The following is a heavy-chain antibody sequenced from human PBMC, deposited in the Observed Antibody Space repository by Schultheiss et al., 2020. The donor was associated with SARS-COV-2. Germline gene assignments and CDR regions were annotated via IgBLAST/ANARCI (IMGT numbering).Heavy chain of an antibody. D-gene: IGHD3-3*01. V-gene: IGHV3-74*01. CDR3: ARDWNYFDY. CDR2: VNGDGSST. CDR1: GFTFTSYW. Sequence: GESLKISCVASGFTFTSYWMHWVRQAPGKGLVWVSRVNGDGSSTSYADSVKGRFTISRDNAKNTLYLQMNSLRAEDTAVYYCARDWNYFDYWGQGTLVTVSS. J-gene: IGHJ4*02.